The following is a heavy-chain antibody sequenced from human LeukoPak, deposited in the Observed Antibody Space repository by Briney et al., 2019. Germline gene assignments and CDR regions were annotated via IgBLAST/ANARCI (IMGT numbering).Heavy chain of an antibody. V-gene: IGHV3-11*01. CDR1: GFTFSDYY. J-gene: IGHJ6*03. Sequence: GGSLRLSCAASGFTFSDYYMSWIRQAPGEGLEWVSYISSSGSTVYYADSLKGRFTISRDNAKNSLYLQMNSLRAEDTAVYYCARLGHYYYFMDAWGKGTTVTVSS. CDR3: ARLGHYYYFMDA. CDR2: ISSSGSTV.